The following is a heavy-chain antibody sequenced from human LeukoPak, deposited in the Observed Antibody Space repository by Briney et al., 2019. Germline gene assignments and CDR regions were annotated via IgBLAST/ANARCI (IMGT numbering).Heavy chain of an antibody. J-gene: IGHJ3*02. CDR2: IKEDGSEK. CDR1: GFTFSTYW. CDR3: ARDSPYGDYDAFDI. Sequence: PGGSLRLSCAASGFTFSTYWMSWVRQAPGKGLEWVANIKEDGSEKYYVDSVKGRFTIPRDNAKNSLYLEMTSLRAEDTAVYYCARDSPYGDYDAFDIWGQGTMVTVSS. D-gene: IGHD4-17*01. V-gene: IGHV3-7*01.